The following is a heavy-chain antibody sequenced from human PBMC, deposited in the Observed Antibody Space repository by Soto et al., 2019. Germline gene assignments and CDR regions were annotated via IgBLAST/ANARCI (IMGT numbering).Heavy chain of an antibody. CDR2: IDPSDSYT. V-gene: IGHV5-10-1*01. J-gene: IGHJ4*02. D-gene: IGHD3-10*01. Sequence: GESLKISCKGSGDSFTSYWISWVRQIPGKGLEWMGRIDPSDSYTNYSTSFQGHVTSSADKSISTAYLHWSSLKASDTAMYLCESQAYFGSGTYYSDYWAQGTQVTVSS. CDR3: ESQAYFGSGTYYSDY. CDR1: GDSFTSYW.